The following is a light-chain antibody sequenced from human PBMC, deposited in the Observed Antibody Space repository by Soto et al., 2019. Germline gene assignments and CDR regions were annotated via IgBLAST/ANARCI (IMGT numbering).Light chain of an antibody. CDR1: QSISSW. V-gene: IGKV1-5*01. J-gene: IGKJ4*01. Sequence: IQLTQSPSSLSASVGDRVTITCRASQSISSWLAWYQQKPGKAPKLLIYDASSLESGVPSRFSGSGSGTEFALTITSLQAEDFATYYCQQLRSYPSTFGGGTKVDI. CDR3: QQLRSYPST. CDR2: DAS.